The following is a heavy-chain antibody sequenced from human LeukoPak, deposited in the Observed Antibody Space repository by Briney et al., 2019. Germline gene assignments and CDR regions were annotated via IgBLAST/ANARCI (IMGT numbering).Heavy chain of an antibody. V-gene: IGHV4-39*01. CDR1: GXSISTSSYY. J-gene: IGHJ4*02. D-gene: IGHD6-13*01. Sequence: PSETLSLTCTVSGXSISTSSYYWGWIRQPPGKGLEWIGNIYYSGSTHYNPSLKSRVTTSIDTSKNQFSLEVSSVTAADTAVYFCARRGGTAAGNYFDYWGQGILVTVSS. CDR2: IYYSGST. CDR3: ARRGGTAAGNYFDY.